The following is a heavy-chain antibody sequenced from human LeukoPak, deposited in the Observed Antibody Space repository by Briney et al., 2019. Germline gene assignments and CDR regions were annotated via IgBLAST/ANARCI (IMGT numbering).Heavy chain of an antibody. V-gene: IGHV4-59*12. J-gene: IGHJ3*02. CDR2: ISYTGRT. D-gene: IGHD6-19*01. CDR1: GGSIRNYF. CDR3: ARDLAYRSSLRGTFDI. Sequence: SETLSLTCTVSGGSIRNYFWNWIRQPPGKGLEWIGYISYTGRTNYSPSLKSRVTMSVDTSNSQFSLKLTSVTAADTAVYYCARDLAYRSSLRGTFDIWGQGTKVTVSS.